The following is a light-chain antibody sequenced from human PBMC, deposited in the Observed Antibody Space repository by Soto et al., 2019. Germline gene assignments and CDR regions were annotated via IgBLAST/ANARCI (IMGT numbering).Light chain of an antibody. V-gene: IGKV3-15*01. J-gene: IGKJ4*01. CDR3: QQYNHLLT. CDR1: QSVSSN. CDR2: GAS. Sequence: EIVMTQSPATLSVSPGERATLSCRASQSVSSNLAWYQQKPGQGPRLLIFGASTRATGVPAKFSGSGSGTEFTLTISSLQSEDSAVYYCQQYNHLLTFGGGTKVEIK.